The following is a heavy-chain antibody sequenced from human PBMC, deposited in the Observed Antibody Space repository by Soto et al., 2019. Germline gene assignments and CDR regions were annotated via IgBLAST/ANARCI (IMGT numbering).Heavy chain of an antibody. V-gene: IGHV1-2*04. D-gene: IGHD6-19*01. Sequence: ASVKVSCKASGYTFTGYYMHWVRQAPGQGLEWIGWINPNSGGTNYAQKFQGWVTMTRDTSISTAYMELSRLRSDDTAVYYCARGETGYSSGWSVDYWGQGTLVTVSS. CDR2: INPNSGGT. CDR3: ARGETGYSSGWSVDY. J-gene: IGHJ4*02. CDR1: GYTFTGYY.